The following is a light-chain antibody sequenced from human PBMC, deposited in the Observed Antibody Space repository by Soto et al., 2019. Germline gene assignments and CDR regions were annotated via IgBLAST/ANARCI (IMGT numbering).Light chain of an antibody. CDR1: SSDVGLYNY. V-gene: IGLV2-14*01. Sequence: QSVLTQPASVSGSPGQSITISCTGTSSDVGLYNYVSWYQQHPGKAPKLMIYEVTNRPSGVSNRFSGSKSGNTASLTISGLQAEDEADYYCSSYTSSSPPLFGGGTKLTVL. CDR2: EVT. J-gene: IGLJ2*01. CDR3: SSYTSSSPPL.